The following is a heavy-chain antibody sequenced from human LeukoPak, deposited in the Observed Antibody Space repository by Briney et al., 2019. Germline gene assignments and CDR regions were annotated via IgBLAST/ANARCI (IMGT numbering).Heavy chain of an antibody. Sequence: SVKVSCKASGYTFTSYDINWVRQATGRGLEWMGGIIPIFGTANYAQKFQGRVTITADESTSTAYMELSSLRSEDTAVYYCARGPYYDFWSGYYDYWGQGTLVTVSS. J-gene: IGHJ4*02. V-gene: IGHV1-69*13. CDR3: ARGPYYDFWSGYYDY. D-gene: IGHD3-3*01. CDR1: GYTFTSYD. CDR2: IIPIFGTA.